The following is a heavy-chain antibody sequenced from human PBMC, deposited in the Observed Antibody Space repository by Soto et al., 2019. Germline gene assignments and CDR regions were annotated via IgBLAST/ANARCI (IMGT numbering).Heavy chain of an antibody. D-gene: IGHD1-26*01. Sequence: ASVKVSWKASGYTLTELSMHLVRQAPRKGLEWMGGFDPEDGETIYAQKFQGRVTMTEDTSTDTAYMELSSLRSEDTAVYYCATGPKIPFYSGSYPPDYWGQGTLVTVSS. CDR1: GYTLTELS. J-gene: IGHJ4*02. V-gene: IGHV1-24*01. CDR3: ATGPKIPFYSGSYPPDY. CDR2: FDPEDGET.